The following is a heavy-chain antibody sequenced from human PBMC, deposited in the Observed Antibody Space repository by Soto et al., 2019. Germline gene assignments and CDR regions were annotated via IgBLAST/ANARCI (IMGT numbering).Heavy chain of an antibody. CDR1: GGSISNGGYY. D-gene: IGHD3-10*01. J-gene: IGHJ4*01. CDR3: ARVRGSGSYAAYYFDS. V-gene: IGHV4-31*03. Sequence: PSETLSLTCTVSGGSISNGGYYWNWVRQHPGKGLQWIGYIHYSGSTWYNPSLESRVTISVDTPKYQFPLKLRSVTAADTAVYYCARVRGSGSYAAYYFDSWGQGTLVTVSS. CDR2: IHYSGST.